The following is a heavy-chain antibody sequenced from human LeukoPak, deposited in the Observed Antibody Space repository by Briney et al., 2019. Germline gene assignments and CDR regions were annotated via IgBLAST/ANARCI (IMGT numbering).Heavy chain of an antibody. CDR1: GFTFSSYS. V-gene: IGHV3-21*04. D-gene: IGHD3-9*01. J-gene: IGHJ1*01. CDR3: ARDGHYDILTGYFQD. CDR2: IDFTSRYI. Sequence: GGSLRLSCAASGFTFSSYSMNWVRQAPGKGLEWVSSIDFTSRYIYYADSVKGRFTISRDNAKNSLYLQMNSLRAEDTAVYYCARDGHYDILTGYFQDWGQGTLVTVSS.